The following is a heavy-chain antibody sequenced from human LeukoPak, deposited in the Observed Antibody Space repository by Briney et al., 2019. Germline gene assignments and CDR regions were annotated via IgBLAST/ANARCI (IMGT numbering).Heavy chain of an antibody. D-gene: IGHD3-10*01. V-gene: IGHV1-2*02. CDR1: GYTFTDYY. J-gene: IGHJ4*02. Sequence: ASVKVSCKASGYTFTDYYMHWVRQAPGQGLEWMGWINPHSGGTDHAQKFQGRVTMTRDTSISTAYMELSRLRSDDTAVYYCARDTRDRITMVRGVIIFPDYWGQGTLVTVSS. CDR3: ARDTRDRITMVRGVIIFPDY. CDR2: INPHSGGT.